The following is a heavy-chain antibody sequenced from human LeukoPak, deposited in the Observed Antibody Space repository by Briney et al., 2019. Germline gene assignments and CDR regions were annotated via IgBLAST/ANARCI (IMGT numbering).Heavy chain of an antibody. CDR1: GFTFSSYA. V-gene: IGHV3-30-3*01. J-gene: IGHJ4*02. CDR3: ARDSRDYGDFDY. Sequence: GGSLRLSCAASGFTFSSYAMHWVRQAPGKGLEWVAVISYDGSNKYYADSVKGRFTISRDNSKNTLYLQMNSLRAEDTAVYYCARDSRDYGDFDYWGQGTLVTVSS. CDR2: ISYDGSNK. D-gene: IGHD4-17*01.